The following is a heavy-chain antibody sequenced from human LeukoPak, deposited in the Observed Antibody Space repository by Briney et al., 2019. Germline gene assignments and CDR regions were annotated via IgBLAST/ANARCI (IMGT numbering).Heavy chain of an antibody. CDR3: ARDAERGFDYSNSLKY. CDR2: IWTEGTGK. J-gene: IGHJ4*02. V-gene: IGHV3-33*08. Sequence: GRSLRLSCAGSGFTYSHYGMHWVRQAPGEGLGWVAVIWTEGTGKYYSDAVKGRFTTSRDNFRNTLYLQMNSLRGEETDVYYCARDAERGFDYSNSLKYWGQGTLVTVSS. CDR1: GFTYSHYG. D-gene: IGHD4-11*01.